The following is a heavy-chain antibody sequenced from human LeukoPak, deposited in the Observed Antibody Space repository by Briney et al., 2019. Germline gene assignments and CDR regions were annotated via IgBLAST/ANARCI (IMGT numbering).Heavy chain of an antibody. V-gene: IGHV3-7*03. J-gene: IGHJ6*03. D-gene: IGHD3-16*01. CDR2: IKQDGSEK. Sequence: GGSLRLSCAASGFTFSSYWMSWVRQAPGKGLEWVANIKQDGSEKYYVDSVKGRFTISRDNAKNSLYLQMNSLRAEDTALYYCARVSYARGYYYYYMDVWGKGTTVTVSS. CDR1: GFTFSSYW. CDR3: ARVSYARGYYYYYMDV.